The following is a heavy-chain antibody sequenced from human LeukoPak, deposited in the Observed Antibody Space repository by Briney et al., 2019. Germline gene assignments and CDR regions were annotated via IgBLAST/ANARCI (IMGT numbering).Heavy chain of an antibody. J-gene: IGHJ5*02. CDR1: GGSISSSSYY. D-gene: IGHD1-26*01. CDR2: IYYSGNT. V-gene: IGHV4-39*07. CDR3: VTLYSRRNNWFDP. Sequence: ASETLFLTCTVSGGSISSSSYYWGWIRQPPGKGLEWIGSIYYSGNTYYNPSLKSRVTISVDTSKNQFSLKLSSVTAADTAVYYCVTLYSRRNNWFDPWGQGTLVTVSS.